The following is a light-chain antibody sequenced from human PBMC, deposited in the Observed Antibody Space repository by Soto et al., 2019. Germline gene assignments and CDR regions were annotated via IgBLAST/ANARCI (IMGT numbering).Light chain of an antibody. CDR1: QSLVHSDGIAY. J-gene: IGKJ5*01. Sequence: DVVMTQSPLSLPVTLGQPASISCRSNQSLVHSDGIAYLSWFQQRPGRSPRRLIYKASNRDSGVPARYRGSGSRTESETKISRVEAEDVLVYYCMQGTHWPITFGQGTRLEIK. CDR3: MQGTHWPIT. V-gene: IGKV2-30*02. CDR2: KAS.